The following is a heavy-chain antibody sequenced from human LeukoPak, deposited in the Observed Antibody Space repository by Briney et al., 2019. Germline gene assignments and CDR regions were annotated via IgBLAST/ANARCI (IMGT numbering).Heavy chain of an antibody. CDR2: INPDGSSS. CDR1: GFTFSNYW. J-gene: IGHJ4*02. CDR3: ARDGSLDY. V-gene: IGHV3-74*01. Sequence: GGSLRLSCAASGFTFSNYWMHWVRQAPGKGLEWVSRINPDGSSSNYADSVKGRFTMSRDNAKSMVYLQMGGLRAEDTAVYYCARDGSLDYWGQGTLVTVSS.